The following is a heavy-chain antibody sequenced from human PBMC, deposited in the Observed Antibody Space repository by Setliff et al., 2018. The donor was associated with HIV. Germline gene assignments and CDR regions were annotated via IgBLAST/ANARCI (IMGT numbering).Heavy chain of an antibody. V-gene: IGHV3-74*01. CDR3: VKWNYPNS. Sequence: PGGSLRLSRAASGFTLSDHWMHWVRQVPGKGLVWVSRTNNDGSITNYADFVKGRFTMSRDSAKNTLYLQMNSLRVEDTAVYYCVKWNYPNSWGQGTLVTVSS. J-gene: IGHJ4*02. D-gene: IGHD1-7*01. CDR1: GFTLSDHW. CDR2: TNNDGSIT.